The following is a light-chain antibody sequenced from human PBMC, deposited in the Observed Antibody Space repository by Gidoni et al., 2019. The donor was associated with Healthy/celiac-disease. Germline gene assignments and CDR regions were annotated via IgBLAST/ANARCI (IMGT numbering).Light chain of an antibody. CDR2: AAS. V-gene: IGKV1-39*01. J-gene: IGKJ4*01. CDR3: QQSYSTPLT. Sequence: DIQMTQSPSSLSASVGDRVTITGRASQSISSYLNWYQQKPGKAPKLLIYAASSLQSGVPSRFSGSGSGTGFTLAISSLQPGDFATYYCQQSYSTPLTFXGXTKVEIK. CDR1: QSISSY.